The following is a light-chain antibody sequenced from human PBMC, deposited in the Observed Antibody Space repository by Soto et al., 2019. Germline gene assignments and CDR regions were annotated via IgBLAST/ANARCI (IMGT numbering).Light chain of an antibody. CDR3: QSYDSSLSGYV. CDR2: ENN. V-gene: IGLV1-40*01. CDR1: SSNIGAGYE. Sequence: QAVVTQPPSVSEAPGQRVTISCTGSSSNIGAGYEAHWYQQVPGTAPKLLIYENNNRPSGVPDRFSGSKSGTSASLAITGLQAEDEAEYYCQSYDSSLSGYVVGPGTKLTVL. J-gene: IGLJ1*01.